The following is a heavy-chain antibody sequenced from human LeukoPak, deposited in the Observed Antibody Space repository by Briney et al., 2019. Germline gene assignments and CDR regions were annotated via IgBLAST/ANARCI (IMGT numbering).Heavy chain of an antibody. V-gene: IGHV3-23*01. CDR3: AKVRSGYYYMDV. Sequence: GGSLRLSCAASGFTFSSYGMSWVRQAPGKGLEWVSAISGSGGSTYYADSVKGRFTISRDNSKNTLYLQMNSLRAEDTAVYYCAKVRSGYYYMDVWGKGTTVTVS. CDR1: GFTFSSYG. CDR2: ISGSGGST. D-gene: IGHD3-10*01. J-gene: IGHJ6*03.